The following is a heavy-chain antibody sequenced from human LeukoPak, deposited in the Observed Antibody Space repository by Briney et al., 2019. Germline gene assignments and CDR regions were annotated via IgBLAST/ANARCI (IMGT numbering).Heavy chain of an antibody. Sequence: ASVKVSCKASGYTFTSYGISWVRQAPGQGLEWMGWISAYNGNTNYAQKLQGRVTMTRDTSTSTVYMELSSLRSEDTAVYYCAREALYCSGGSCYLDYWGQGTLVTVSS. CDR2: ISAYNGNT. V-gene: IGHV1-18*01. D-gene: IGHD2-15*01. J-gene: IGHJ4*02. CDR3: AREALYCSGGSCYLDY. CDR1: GYTFTSYG.